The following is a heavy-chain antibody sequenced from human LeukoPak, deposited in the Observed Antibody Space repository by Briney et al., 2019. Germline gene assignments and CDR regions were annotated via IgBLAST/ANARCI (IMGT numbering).Heavy chain of an antibody. J-gene: IGHJ3*02. Sequence: SQTLSLTCTVSGGSISSGGYYWSWIRQHPGKGLEWIGYIYYSGSTYYNPSLKSRVTISVDTSKNQFSLKLSSVTAADTAVYYCAVVAAYDDAFDIWGQGTMVTVSS. D-gene: IGHD2-15*01. CDR2: IYYSGST. CDR1: GGSISSGGYY. V-gene: IGHV4-31*03. CDR3: AVVAAYDDAFDI.